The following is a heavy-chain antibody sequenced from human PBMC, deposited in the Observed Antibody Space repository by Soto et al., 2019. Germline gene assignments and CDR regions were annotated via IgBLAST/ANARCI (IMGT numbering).Heavy chain of an antibody. CDR3: ARDHIWGYEYGDYGDS. CDR2: INRHGDST. CDR1: GFGFDEYG. V-gene: IGHV3-20*04. J-gene: IGHJ4*02. D-gene: IGHD4-17*01. Sequence: EVYLVESGGGVVRPGGSLRLSCAASGFGFDEYGMSWVRQGPGKGLEWVSGINRHGDSTGYADSVKGRFTISRDNAKTSLYLQMNGLRAEDTAFYYCARDHIWGYEYGDYGDSWGQGTLVTVSS.